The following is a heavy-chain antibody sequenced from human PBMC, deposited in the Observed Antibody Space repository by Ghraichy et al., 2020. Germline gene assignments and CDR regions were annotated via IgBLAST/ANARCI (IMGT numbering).Heavy chain of an antibody. J-gene: IGHJ3*02. CDR2: ISGDGGST. CDR1: GFKFDDYA. Sequence: GGSLRLSCAASGFKFDDYALDWVRQVPGKGLEWVALISGDGGSTYYADSVKGRFTISRDNSKNSLYLQMNSLRTEDTAFYYCAKRIHAYYFDSYGYSALKVGAFDIWGQGTMVTVSS. CDR3: AKRIHAYYFDSYGYSALKVGAFDI. V-gene: IGHV3-43*02. D-gene: IGHD3-22*01.